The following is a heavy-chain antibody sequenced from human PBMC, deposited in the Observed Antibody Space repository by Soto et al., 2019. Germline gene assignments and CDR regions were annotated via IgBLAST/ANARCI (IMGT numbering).Heavy chain of an antibody. CDR1: RFTFSNYG. CDR2: IWYDGSNK. J-gene: IGHJ6*02. D-gene: IGHD6-19*01. CDR3: ARDDIPGRAVAIYGMDV. V-gene: IGHV3-33*01. Sequence: QVQLVESGGGVVQPGRSLRLSCAASRFTFSNYGMHWVRQAPGKGLEWVAVIWYDGSNKYYADSVKGRFTISRDNSKNTLYLQMNSLRDEDTAVYYCARDDIPGRAVAIYGMDVWGQGTTVTVSS.